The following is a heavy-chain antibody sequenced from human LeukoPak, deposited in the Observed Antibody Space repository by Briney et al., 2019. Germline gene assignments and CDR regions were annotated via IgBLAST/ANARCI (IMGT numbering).Heavy chain of an antibody. Sequence: SETLSLTCTVSGGSISSYYWSWIRQPPGKGLEWIGYIYYSGSTNYNPSLKSRVTISVDTSKNQFSLKLSSVTAADTAVYYCARGGGPGAYGSSSWPYYFDYWGQGTLVTVSS. J-gene: IGHJ4*02. CDR2: IYYSGST. D-gene: IGHD6-13*01. CDR1: GGSISSYY. CDR3: ARGGGPGAYGSSSWPYYFDY. V-gene: IGHV4-59*12.